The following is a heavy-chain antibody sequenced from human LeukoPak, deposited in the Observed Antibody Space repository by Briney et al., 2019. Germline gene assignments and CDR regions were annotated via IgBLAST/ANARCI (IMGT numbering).Heavy chain of an antibody. J-gene: IGHJ3*02. CDR2: IIPVFGTA. Sequence: SVKVSCKASGPTFSSYAISWVRQAPGQGLEWIGGIIPVFGTANYAQKFQGRVTITADESTSTAYMELSSLRSEDTAVYYCARDRVVGLGIDNAFDIWGHGTMVTVSS. V-gene: IGHV1-69*13. CDR1: GPTFSSYA. D-gene: IGHD2-15*01. CDR3: ARDRVVGLGIDNAFDI.